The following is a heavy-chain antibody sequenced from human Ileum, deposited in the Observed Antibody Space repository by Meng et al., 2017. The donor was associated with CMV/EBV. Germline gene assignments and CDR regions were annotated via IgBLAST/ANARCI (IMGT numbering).Heavy chain of an antibody. D-gene: IGHD2-21*01. V-gene: IGHV4-61*08. CDR1: VSSAGYF. J-gene: IGHJ4*02. CDR2: VYYTGST. CDR3: ARVAYCRGNSCYFSGFDY. Sequence: VSSAGYFWAWIRPPPGKGLEWIAYVYYTGSTSYSPSLKSRVTVSIDTSTNQFSLKLNSVTAADTAVYYCARVAYCRGNSCYFSGFDYWGQGALVTVSS.